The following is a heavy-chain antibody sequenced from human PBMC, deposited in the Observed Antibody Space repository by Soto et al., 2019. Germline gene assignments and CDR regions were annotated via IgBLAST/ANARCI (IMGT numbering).Heavy chain of an antibody. CDR3: ARGGGRGSYYFDH. V-gene: IGHV4-59*01. CDR1: GVSISSNY. J-gene: IGHJ4*02. CDR2: VYFSGST. Sequence: SETLSLTCTVSGVSISSNYWSWIRQPPGKGLEWIGYVYFSGSTNYNPSLKSRLSISVDTSKNQFSLNLNFMTAADTAVYYCARGGGRGSYYFDHWGQGALVTVSS. D-gene: IGHD3-16*01.